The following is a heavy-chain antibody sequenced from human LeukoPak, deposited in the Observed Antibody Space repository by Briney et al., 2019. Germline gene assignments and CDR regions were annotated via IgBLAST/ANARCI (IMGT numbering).Heavy chain of an antibody. CDR3: ARAEMATITPWFDP. Sequence: SETLSLTCAVYGGSFSGYYWSWIRQPPGKGREGIGENNHSGSTNYNPSLKSRVTISVDTSKNQFSLKLSSVTAADTAVYYCARAEMATITPWFDPWGQGTLVTVSS. V-gene: IGHV4-34*01. CDR2: NNHSGST. J-gene: IGHJ5*02. CDR1: GGSFSGYY. D-gene: IGHD5-24*01.